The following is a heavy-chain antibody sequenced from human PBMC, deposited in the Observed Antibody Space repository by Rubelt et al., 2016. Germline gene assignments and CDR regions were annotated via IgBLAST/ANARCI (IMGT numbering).Heavy chain of an antibody. CDR2: IIPVFGTA. CDR1: GGTFSSYA. Sequence: QVQLVQSGAEVKKPGSSVKVSCKASGGTFSSYAISWVRQAPGQGLEWMGGIIPVFGTANYAQKFQGRITMAADESTSTASMELSSLRSEDTAVYYCATTIAIRPYYFDYWGQGTLVTFSS. D-gene: IGHD6-6*01. CDR3: ATTIAIRPYYFDY. J-gene: IGHJ4*02. V-gene: IGHV1-69*01.